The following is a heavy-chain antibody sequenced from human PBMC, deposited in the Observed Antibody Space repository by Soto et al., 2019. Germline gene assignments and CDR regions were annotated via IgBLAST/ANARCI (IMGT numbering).Heavy chain of an antibody. Sequence: QVHLQESGPGLVKPAETLSLTCSVSGGSISSYYWSWIRQPPGKGLEWIGSVIYTGLTKNTPPSKSRASISGDTSRNQFSLNLMSVTAADTAVYYCAKWGAAAGTTWGQGIRVNVSS. CDR2: VIYTGLT. V-gene: IGHV4-59*01. CDR1: GGSISSYY. CDR3: AKWGAAAGTT. J-gene: IGHJ4*02. D-gene: IGHD6-25*01.